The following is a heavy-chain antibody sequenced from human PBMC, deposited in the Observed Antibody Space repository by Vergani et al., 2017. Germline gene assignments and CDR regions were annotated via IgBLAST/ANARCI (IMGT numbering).Heavy chain of an antibody. CDR1: GGTFSSYA. Sequence: QVQLVQSGAEVKQPGSSVKVSCKASGGTFSSYAISWVRQAPGQGLEWMGGIIPIFGTANYAQKFQGRVTITADESTSTAYMELSSLRSEDTAVYYCASSIAVAARDYYYYMDVWGKGTTVTVSS. CDR2: IIPIFGTA. J-gene: IGHJ6*03. D-gene: IGHD6-6*01. V-gene: IGHV1-69*01. CDR3: ASSIAVAARDYYYYMDV.